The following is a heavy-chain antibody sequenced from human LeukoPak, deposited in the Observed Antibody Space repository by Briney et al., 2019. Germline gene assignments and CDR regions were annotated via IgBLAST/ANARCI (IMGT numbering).Heavy chain of an antibody. Sequence: GGSLRLSCAASGFIFSDYAMSWVRQAPGKGLEWVSTISKSADGMFYADSVKGRFTISRDNSENTLYLQLNTLRAEDTAVYYCTSPPLGYCHSSSCRFDYWGQGTLVTVSS. CDR1: GFIFSDYA. J-gene: IGHJ4*02. CDR2: ISKSADGM. V-gene: IGHV3-23*01. CDR3: TSPPLGYCHSSSCRFDY. D-gene: IGHD2-2*03.